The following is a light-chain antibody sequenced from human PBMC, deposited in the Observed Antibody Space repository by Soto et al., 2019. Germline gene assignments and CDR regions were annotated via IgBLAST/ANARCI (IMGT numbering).Light chain of an antibody. J-gene: IGKJ1*01. V-gene: IGKV3-20*01. CDR2: GAS. Sequence: EIVMTHSPATLSVSPGERATLSCRASQSVSSNLAWYQQKPGQAPRLLIYGASTRATGIPDRFSGSGSGTDFTLTISRVEPEDFAVYYCQQYGSSPWTFGQGTKVDIK. CDR3: QQYGSSPWT. CDR1: QSVSSN.